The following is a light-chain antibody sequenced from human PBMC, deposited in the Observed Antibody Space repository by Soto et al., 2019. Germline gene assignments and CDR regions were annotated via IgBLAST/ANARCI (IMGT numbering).Light chain of an antibody. J-gene: IGKJ4*01. CDR2: DAS. CDR3: QQRSNWPRT. Sequence: IVMPQSPATLSVSPGERATLSCRASQSVSSNLAWYQQKPGRAPRLLIYDASNRATGIPARFSGSGSGTDFTLTISSLEPEDFAVYYCQQRSNWPRTFGGGTKVDIK. V-gene: IGKV3-11*01. CDR1: QSVSSN.